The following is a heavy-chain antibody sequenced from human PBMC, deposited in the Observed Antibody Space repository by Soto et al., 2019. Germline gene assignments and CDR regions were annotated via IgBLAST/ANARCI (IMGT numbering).Heavy chain of an antibody. D-gene: IGHD3-10*01. CDR2: INESGST. V-gene: IGHV4-34*01. CDR3: AAYLSESYRRLNWFDP. Sequence: SETLSLTCAIYGGSFSGYYWNWIRQPPGKGLEWIGEINESGSTNYNPSLKSRVTISVDASKNQFSLNLNSVTAADTAVYYCAAYLSESYRRLNWFDPWGQGIPVTVSS. CDR1: GGSFSGYY. J-gene: IGHJ5*02.